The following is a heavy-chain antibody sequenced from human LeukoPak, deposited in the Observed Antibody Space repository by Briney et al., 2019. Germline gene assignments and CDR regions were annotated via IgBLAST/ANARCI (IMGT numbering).Heavy chain of an antibody. V-gene: IGHV4-4*02. CDR3: ARQGYSDFSSRPFDY. D-gene: IGHD1-26*01. J-gene: IGHJ4*02. CDR1: GGSISSSNW. CDR2: IYHSGST. Sequence: SGTLSLTCAVSGGSISSSNWWSWVRQPPGKGLEWIGEIYHSGSTNYNPSLKSRVTISVDTSKNQFSLRLNSVNAADTAVFYCARQGYSDFSSRPFDYWGQGTLVTVSS.